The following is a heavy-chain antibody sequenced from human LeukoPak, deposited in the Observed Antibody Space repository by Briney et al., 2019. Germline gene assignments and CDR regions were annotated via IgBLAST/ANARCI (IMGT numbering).Heavy chain of an antibody. CDR3: ARGPGSWYIYYYYGMDV. D-gene: IGHD6-13*01. Sequence: ASVKVSCKASGYTFTSYDINWVRQATGQGLEWMGWMNPNSGNTGYAQKFQGRVTMTRNTSISTAYMELSSLRSEDTAVYYCARGPGSWYIYYYYGMDVWGQGTTVTVSS. J-gene: IGHJ6*02. CDR1: GYTFTSYD. V-gene: IGHV1-8*01. CDR2: MNPNSGNT.